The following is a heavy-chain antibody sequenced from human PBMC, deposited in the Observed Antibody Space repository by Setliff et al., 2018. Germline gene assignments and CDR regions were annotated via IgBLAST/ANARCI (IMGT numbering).Heavy chain of an antibody. Sequence: PGGSLRLSCAASGFTLRSYWMSWVRQAPGKGLEWVANIKEDGSETYYGGSVKGRFTISRDNAKNSLYLQMKSLRVEDTAVYYCVNSYRGYDDYPDYWGQGTPVTVSS. V-gene: IGHV3-7*03. CDR1: GFTLRSYW. CDR2: IKEDGSET. J-gene: IGHJ4*02. CDR3: VNSYRGYDDYPDY. D-gene: IGHD3-16*02.